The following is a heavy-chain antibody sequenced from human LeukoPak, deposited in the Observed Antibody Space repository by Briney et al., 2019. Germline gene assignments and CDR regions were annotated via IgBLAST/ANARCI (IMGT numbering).Heavy chain of an antibody. CDR1: GGSISSYY. Sequence: PSETLSLTCTVSGGSISSYYWSWIRQPPGKGLEWIGYIYYSGSTNYNPSLKSRVTISVDTSKNQFSLKLSSVTAADTAVYYCARGIQLGAFDIWGQGTMVTVSS. V-gene: IGHV4-59*08. D-gene: IGHD5-18*01. J-gene: IGHJ3*02. CDR2: IYYSGST. CDR3: ARGIQLGAFDI.